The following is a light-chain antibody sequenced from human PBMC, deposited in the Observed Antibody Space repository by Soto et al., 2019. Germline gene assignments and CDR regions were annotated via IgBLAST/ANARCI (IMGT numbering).Light chain of an antibody. Sequence: DVVMTQSPLSLPVTLGQPASISCRSSQSPLYSDGNTYLSWFHQRPGQSPRRLIYKVSNRDSGVPDRFSGSGSGTDFTLQINRVEAEDVGVYYCMQGTHWPYTFGHGTKLEIK. CDR1: QSPLYSDGNTY. J-gene: IGKJ2*01. CDR3: MQGTHWPYT. CDR2: KVS. V-gene: IGKV2-30*01.